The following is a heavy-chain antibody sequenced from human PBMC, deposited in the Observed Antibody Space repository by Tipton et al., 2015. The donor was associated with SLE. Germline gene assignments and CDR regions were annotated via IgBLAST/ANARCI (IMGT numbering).Heavy chain of an antibody. Sequence: LRLSCTVSGGSINSRSWGWIRQPPGKGLEWIGYFYCGSTRYNPSLKSRVTMSVDTCKNQFSLSLSSVTAADSAVYYCARGYRDYDWHYLGQGTLVTVSS. D-gene: IGHD5-12*01. V-gene: IGHV4-59*11. CDR2: FYCGST. CDR1: GGSINSRS. CDR3: ARGYRDYDWHY. J-gene: IGHJ4*02.